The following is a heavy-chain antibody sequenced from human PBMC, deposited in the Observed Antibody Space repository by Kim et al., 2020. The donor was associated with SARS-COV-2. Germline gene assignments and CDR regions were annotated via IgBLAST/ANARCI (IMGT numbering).Heavy chain of an antibody. J-gene: IGHJ4*02. D-gene: IGHD1-26*01. CDR3: ARRRLTSIVGATEGFDY. CDR2: INWNGGST. CDR1: GFTFDDYG. Sequence: GGSLRLSCAASGFTFDDYGMSWVRQAPGKGLEWVSGINWNGGSTGYADSVKGRFTISRDNAKNSLYLQMNSLRAEDTALYYCARRRLTSIVGATEGFDYWGQGTLVTVSS. V-gene: IGHV3-20*04.